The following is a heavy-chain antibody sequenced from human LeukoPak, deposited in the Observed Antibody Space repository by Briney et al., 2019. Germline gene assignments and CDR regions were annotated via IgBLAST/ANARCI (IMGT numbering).Heavy chain of an antibody. Sequence: GGSLRLSCVASGFTFSSYAMTWVRQAPGKGLEWVSGISGSSGRTYYADSVKGRFTISRDNSKNTLYLQMNSLRAEDTAVYYCVKESSLNHWGQGTLVTVSS. J-gene: IGHJ4*02. CDR2: ISGSSGRT. CDR3: VKESSLNH. D-gene: IGHD2-8*01. V-gene: IGHV3-23*01. CDR1: GFTFSSYA.